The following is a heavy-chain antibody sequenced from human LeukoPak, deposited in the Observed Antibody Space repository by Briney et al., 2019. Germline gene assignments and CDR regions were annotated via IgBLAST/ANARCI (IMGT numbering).Heavy chain of an antibody. Sequence: PSGTLSLTCAVSGGSISSNNWWSWVRQPPGKGPEWIGEIHPSGSSNYNPSLKSRVTISADTSKNQFSLKLSSVTAADTAVYYCARPSGSSGHPWDAFDIWGQGTMVTVSS. J-gene: IGHJ3*02. CDR2: IHPSGSS. D-gene: IGHD3-22*01. V-gene: IGHV4-4*02. CDR3: ARPSGSSGHPWDAFDI. CDR1: GGSISSNNW.